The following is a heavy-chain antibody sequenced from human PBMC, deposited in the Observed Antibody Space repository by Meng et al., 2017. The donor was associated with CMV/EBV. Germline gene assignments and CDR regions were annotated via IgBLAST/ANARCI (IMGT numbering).Heavy chain of an antibody. CDR3: ARQGIAVSPDGPFDY. CDR2: ISSSGSTI. Sequence: GESLKISCAASGFTFSDYYMSWIRQAPGKGLEWVSYISSSGSTIYYADSVKGRFTISRDNAKKSLYLQMNSLSAEDTAVYYCARQGIAVSPDGPFDYWGQGTLVTVSS. V-gene: IGHV3-11*01. CDR1: GFTFSDYY. J-gene: IGHJ4*02. D-gene: IGHD6-19*01.